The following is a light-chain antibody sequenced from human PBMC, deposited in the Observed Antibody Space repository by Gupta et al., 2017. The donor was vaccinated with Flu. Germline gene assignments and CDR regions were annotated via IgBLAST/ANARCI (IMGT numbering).Light chain of an antibody. Sequence: DIQMTQSPSSLSASVGDRVIITCRASQSISNALGWYQQKPGKAPKSLIFGASSLQDGVPSRFSGSGPGTDFTLTITSLQPEDIGTYYCRQYKSYPITFGQGTRLEI. CDR3: RQYKSYPIT. V-gene: IGKV1D-16*01. CDR1: QSISNA. J-gene: IGKJ5*01. CDR2: GAS.